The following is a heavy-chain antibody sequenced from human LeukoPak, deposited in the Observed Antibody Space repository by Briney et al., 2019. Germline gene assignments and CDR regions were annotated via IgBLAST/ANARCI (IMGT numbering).Heavy chain of an antibody. CDR2: INHSGST. V-gene: IGHV4-39*01. CDR1: GGSISSSSYY. D-gene: IGHD6-13*01. J-gene: IGHJ5*02. Sequence: SETLSLTCTVSGGSISSSSYYWGWIRQPPGKGLEWIGEINHSGSTNYNPSLKSRVTISVDTSKNQFSLKLNSVTAADTAVYYCARHGRMGSSWYFGRRWFDPWGQGTLVTVSS. CDR3: ARHGRMGSSWYFGRRWFDP.